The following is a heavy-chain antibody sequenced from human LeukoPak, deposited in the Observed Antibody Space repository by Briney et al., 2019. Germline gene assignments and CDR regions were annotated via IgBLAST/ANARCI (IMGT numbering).Heavy chain of an antibody. V-gene: IGHV1-18*01. J-gene: IGHJ4*02. D-gene: IGHD1-26*01. CDR1: GGTFSSYA. CDR3: ARDDVGAIDY. Sequence: ASVKVSCKASGGTFSSYAISWVRQAPGQGLEWMGWISGYNGNTNYAQKFQGRVSMTTDTSTSTAYMELRSLRYDDTAVYYCARDDVGAIDYWGQGTLVTVSS. CDR2: ISGYNGNT.